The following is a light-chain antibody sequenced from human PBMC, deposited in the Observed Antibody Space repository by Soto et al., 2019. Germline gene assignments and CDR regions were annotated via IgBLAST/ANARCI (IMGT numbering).Light chain of an antibody. J-gene: IGKJ1*01. Sequence: DIQMTQSPCTLSASVVDRVTITCRASQSISSWLAWYQQKPGKAPKLLIYDASSLESGVPSRFSGSGSGTEFTLTISSLQPDDFATYYCQQYNSLWTFGQGTKVDIK. CDR1: QSISSW. V-gene: IGKV1-5*01. CDR2: DAS. CDR3: QQYNSLWT.